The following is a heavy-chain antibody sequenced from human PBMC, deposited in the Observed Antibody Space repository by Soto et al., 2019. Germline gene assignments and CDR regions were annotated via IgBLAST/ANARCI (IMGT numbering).Heavy chain of an antibody. J-gene: IGHJ5*02. V-gene: IGHV1-8*01. CDR1: GYNLPSSN. Sequence: QERLVQSGAELRRPGASVKISCRASGYNLPSSNVNWVRQASGQGPEWLGWMNAANGNAAFARDFQGRVTMTRDLSTDTADLELGGLSSGDTARYYCARAVGIGVTGLDLWGPGTFVTVS. CDR3: ARAVGIGVTGLDL. CDR2: MNAANGNA. D-gene: IGHD2-21*02.